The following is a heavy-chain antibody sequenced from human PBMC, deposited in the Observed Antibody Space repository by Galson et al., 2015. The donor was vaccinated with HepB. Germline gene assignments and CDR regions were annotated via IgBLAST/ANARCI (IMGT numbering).Heavy chain of an antibody. D-gene: IGHD1-14*01. CDR1: GFTFSSYA. CDR3: AKLTREGWYFDL. Sequence: SLRLSCAASGFTFSSYAMSWVRQAPGKGLEWVSAISGSGGSTYYADSVKGRFTISRDNSKNTLYLQMNSLRAEDTAVYYCAKLTREGWYFDLWGRGTLVTVSS. V-gene: IGHV3-23*01. J-gene: IGHJ2*01. CDR2: ISGSGGST.